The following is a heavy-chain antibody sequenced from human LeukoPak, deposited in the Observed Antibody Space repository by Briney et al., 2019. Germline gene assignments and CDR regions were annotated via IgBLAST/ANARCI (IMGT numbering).Heavy chain of an antibody. J-gene: IGHJ4*02. CDR1: GYSFTSYW. CDR2: IYPGDSDT. Sequence: GGSLKISCKGSGYSFTSYWIGWGRPMPGKGPEWMGIIYPGDSDTRYSPSFQGQVTISADKSISTAYLQWSSLKASDTAMYYCARLPYYYGSGSFSYYFDYWGQGTLVTVSS. D-gene: IGHD3-10*01. CDR3: ARLPYYYGSGSFSYYFDY. V-gene: IGHV5-51*01.